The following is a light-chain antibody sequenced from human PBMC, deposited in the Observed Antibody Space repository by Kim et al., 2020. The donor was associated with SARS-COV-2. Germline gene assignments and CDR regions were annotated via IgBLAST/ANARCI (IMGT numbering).Light chain of an antibody. J-gene: IGKJ1*01. CDR1: QSISSW. CDR2: KAS. CDR3: QQYNSYPWT. V-gene: IGKV1-5*03. Sequence: DIQMTQSPSTLSASVGDRVTITCRASQSISSWLAWYQQKPGKAPKLLIYKASSLESGVPSRFSGSGSGTEFTLTISSLQPDDFATYYCQQYNSYPWTFGQGTKLYIK.